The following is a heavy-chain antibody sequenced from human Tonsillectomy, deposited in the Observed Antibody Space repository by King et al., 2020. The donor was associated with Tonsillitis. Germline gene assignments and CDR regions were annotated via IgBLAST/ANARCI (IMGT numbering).Heavy chain of an antibody. CDR3: VRGVAYQLLGVSNWFDP. J-gene: IGHJ5*02. Sequence: VQLVESGGGLVQPGGSLRLSCAASGFTFSTYDMHWVRQATGKGLEWVSDIGTAGDTYYADSVKGRFTISRENAKNSLYLQMNSLRAGDTAVYYCVRGVAYQLLGVSNWFDPWGQGTLVTVSS. CDR2: IGTAGDT. D-gene: IGHD2-2*01. CDR1: GFTFSTYD. V-gene: IGHV3-13*01.